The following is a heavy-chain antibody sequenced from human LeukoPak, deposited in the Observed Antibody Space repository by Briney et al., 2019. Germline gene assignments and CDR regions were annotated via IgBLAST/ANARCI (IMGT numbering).Heavy chain of an antibody. D-gene: IGHD4-17*01. J-gene: IGHJ4*02. CDR3: AKAFGDYVATLTDY. Sequence: GGSLRLSCAASGFTFSSYGTHWVRQAPGKGLEWVAFIRYDGSNKYYADSVKGRFTISRDNSKNTLYLQMNSLRAEDTAVYYCAKAFGDYVATLTDYWGQGTLVTVSS. V-gene: IGHV3-30*02. CDR1: GFTFSSYG. CDR2: IRYDGSNK.